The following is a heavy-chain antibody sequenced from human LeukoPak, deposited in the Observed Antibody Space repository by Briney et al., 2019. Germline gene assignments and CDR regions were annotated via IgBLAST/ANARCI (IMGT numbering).Heavy chain of an antibody. J-gene: IGHJ6*02. CDR2: ISGSGGST. V-gene: IGHV3-23*01. D-gene: IGHD2-2*01. CDR1: GFTFSSYA. Sequence: PGGSLTLSCAASGFTFSSYAMSWVRQAPGKGLEWVSAISGSGGSTYYADSVEGRFTISRDNSKNTLYLQMNSLRAEDTAVYYCAKDPVVVPAAIGMDVWGQGTTVTVSS. CDR3: AKDPVVVPAAIGMDV.